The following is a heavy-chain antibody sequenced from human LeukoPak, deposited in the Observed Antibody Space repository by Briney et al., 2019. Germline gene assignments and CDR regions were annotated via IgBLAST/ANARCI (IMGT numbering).Heavy chain of an antibody. CDR2: IYYSGST. CDR3: ARHGGEYYNILTGYFNPKEFDY. V-gene: IGHV4-39*01. CDR1: GGSISSSSYY. J-gene: IGHJ4*02. Sequence: SETLSLTCTVSGGSISSSSYYWGWIRQLPGKGLEWIGSIYYSGSTYYNPSLKSRVTISVDTSKNQFSLKLSSVTAADTAVYYCARHGGEYYNILTGYFNPKEFDYWGQGTLVTVSS. D-gene: IGHD3-9*01.